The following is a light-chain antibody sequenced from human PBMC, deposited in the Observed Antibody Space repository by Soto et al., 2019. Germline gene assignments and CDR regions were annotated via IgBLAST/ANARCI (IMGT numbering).Light chain of an antibody. CDR3: QHYNSYSEA. CDR1: QSISSW. V-gene: IGKV1-5*03. J-gene: IGKJ1*01. Sequence: DIQMTQSPSTLSASVGDRVTITCRASQSISSWLAWYQQKPGKAPKLLIYKASTLKSGVPSRFSGSGSGTEFTLTISSLQPDDFATYYCQHYNSYSEAFGQATKVDI. CDR2: KAS.